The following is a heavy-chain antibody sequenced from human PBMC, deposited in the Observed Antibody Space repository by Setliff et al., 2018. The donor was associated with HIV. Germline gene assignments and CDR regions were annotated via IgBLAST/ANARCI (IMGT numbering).Heavy chain of an antibody. J-gene: IGHJ2*01. D-gene: IGHD2-2*01. Sequence: GSLRLSCVASRFSFSTSWMTWVRQAAGKGPEWVGRIKSKTDGGTTDYAAPVKGRFTISRDDSKNMLYLQMNSLKTEDTAVYYCTRNNVAWYQPLGYFDLWGRGNLVT. CDR2: IKSKTDGGTT. V-gene: IGHV3-15*01. CDR3: TRNNVAWYQPLGYFDL. CDR1: RFSFSTSW.